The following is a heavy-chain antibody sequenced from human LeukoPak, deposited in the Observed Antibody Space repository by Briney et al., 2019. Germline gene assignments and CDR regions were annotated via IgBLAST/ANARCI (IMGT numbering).Heavy chain of an antibody. CDR3: TGGHWFDP. CDR1: GGSFSSYV. CDR2: ITPILDIA. V-gene: IGHV1-69*04. Sequence: GSSVKVSCKASGGSFSSYVFSWVRQAPGQGLEWMGGITPILDIANYAQKFQGRVTITADRSTNTAYMELSSLTSEDTAVYYCTGGHWFDPWGQGTLVTVSS. J-gene: IGHJ5*02.